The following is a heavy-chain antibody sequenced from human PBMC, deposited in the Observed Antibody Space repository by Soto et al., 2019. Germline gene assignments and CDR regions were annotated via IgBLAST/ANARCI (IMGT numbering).Heavy chain of an antibody. V-gene: IGHV3-7*01. J-gene: IGHJ4*02. D-gene: IGHD3-3*02. CDR2: IKEDGSEI. CDR3: ARGWAFLNY. CDR1: AFTFSSYW. Sequence: PGGSLRLSCEISAFTFSSYWMTWVRQAPGKGLEWVANIKEDGSEIYYLDSVKGRFTISRDNAKNSLYLQMNSLRVDDTAVYYCARGWAFLNYWGQGILVTVSS.